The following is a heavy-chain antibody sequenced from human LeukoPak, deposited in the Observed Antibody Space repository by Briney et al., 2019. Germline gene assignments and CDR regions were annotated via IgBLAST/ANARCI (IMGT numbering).Heavy chain of an antibody. CDR3: AKLEGYSYGGAVDY. V-gene: IGHV3-23*01. CDR2: ISGSGGST. J-gene: IGHJ4*02. D-gene: IGHD5-18*01. CDR1: GFTFSSYA. Sequence: GGSLRLSCAASGFTFSSYAMSWVRQAPGKGLEWVSAISGSGGSTYYADSVKGRFTISRDNSKNTLYLQMNSLRAEDTAVYYCAKLEGYSYGGAVDYWGQGTLVTVSS.